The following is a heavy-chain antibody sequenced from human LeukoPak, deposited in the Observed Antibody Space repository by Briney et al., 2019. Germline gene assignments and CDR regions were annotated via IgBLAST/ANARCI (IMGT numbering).Heavy chain of an antibody. D-gene: IGHD3-22*01. J-gene: IGHJ3*02. CDR1: GYTFTSYG. Sequence: GASVKVSCKASGYTFTSYGISWVRQAPGQGLEWMGWISAYNGNTNYAQKLQGRVTMTTDTSTSTAYMELRSLRSDDTAVYYCAREGDTYYYYSSDGAFDIWGQGTMVTVSS. CDR2: ISAYNGNT. V-gene: IGHV1-18*01. CDR3: AREGDTYYYYSSDGAFDI.